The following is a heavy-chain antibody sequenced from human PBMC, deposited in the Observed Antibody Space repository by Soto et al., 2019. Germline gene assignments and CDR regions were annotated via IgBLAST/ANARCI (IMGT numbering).Heavy chain of an antibody. V-gene: IGHV3-30-3*01. CDR1: GFTFSRYP. Sequence: QVQLVESGGGVVQPGRSLRLSCEASGFTFSRYPMYWVRQAPCKGLEWVAVITYDGHNKYYADSVKGRFTISRDNAKNALSLKMNNLRPEDTAVYYCAKGVGSYYFDYWGQGTLVTVSS. CDR3: AKGVGSYYFDY. D-gene: IGHD1-26*01. J-gene: IGHJ4*02. CDR2: ITYDGHNK.